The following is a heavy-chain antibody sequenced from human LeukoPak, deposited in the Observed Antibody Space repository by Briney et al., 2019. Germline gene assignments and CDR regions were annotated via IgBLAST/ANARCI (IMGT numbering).Heavy chain of an antibody. CDR2: ISSSSSYI. Sequence: GGSLRLSCAASGFTSSSYSMNWVRQAPGKGLEWVSSISSSSSYIYYADSVKGRFTISRDNAKNSLYLQMNSLRAEDTAVYYCARGGYSSSWYDYWGQGTLVTVSS. V-gene: IGHV3-21*01. D-gene: IGHD6-13*01. CDR1: GFTSSSYS. CDR3: ARGGYSSSWYDY. J-gene: IGHJ4*02.